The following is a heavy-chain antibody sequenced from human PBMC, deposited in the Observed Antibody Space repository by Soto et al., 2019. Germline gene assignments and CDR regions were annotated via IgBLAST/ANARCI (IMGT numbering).Heavy chain of an antibody. CDR1: GFTFSGSA. CDR3: TRQPRNILGYGDYWYFDL. Sequence: GSLRLSCAASGFTFSGSAMHWVRQASGKGLEWVGRIRSKANSYATAYAASVKGRFTISRDDSKNTAYLQMNSLKTEDTAVYYCTRQPRNILGYGDYWYFDLWGRGTLVTVSS. CDR2: IRSKANSYAT. V-gene: IGHV3-73*01. D-gene: IGHD4-17*01. J-gene: IGHJ2*01.